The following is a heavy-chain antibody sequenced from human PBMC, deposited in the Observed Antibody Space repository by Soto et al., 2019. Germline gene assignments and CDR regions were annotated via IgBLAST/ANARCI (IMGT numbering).Heavy chain of an antibody. CDR1: GGTFSNYA. CDR3: ASGQEYSSSWYCGD. D-gene: IGHD6-13*01. Sequence: QVQLVQSGADLQKPGSSVNVSCKTSGGTFSNYAFSWVRQAPGQGLEWMGGIIPKLVTPNYARQFHGRVTITAAESTSTVYMELNTLRSDDSAVYYCASGQEYSSSWYCGDWGQGTQITVSS. J-gene: IGHJ4*02. V-gene: IGHV1-69*01. CDR2: IIPKLVTP.